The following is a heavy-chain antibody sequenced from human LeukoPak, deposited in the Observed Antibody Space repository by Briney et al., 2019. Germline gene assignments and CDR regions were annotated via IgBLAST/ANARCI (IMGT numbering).Heavy chain of an antibody. D-gene: IGHD6-13*01. CDR1: GLTFSNYA. Sequence: GGSLRLSCAASGLTFSNYARSWFRRAPGKGLEWFSPLSGGATRTYYADSGKGRFTISRANSKNTLYLQMNSLRAEDTAVYFCAKVYSSSSYYFDYWGQGTLVTVSS. V-gene: IGHV3-23*01. CDR3: AKVYSSSSYYFDY. J-gene: IGHJ4*02. CDR2: LSGGATRT.